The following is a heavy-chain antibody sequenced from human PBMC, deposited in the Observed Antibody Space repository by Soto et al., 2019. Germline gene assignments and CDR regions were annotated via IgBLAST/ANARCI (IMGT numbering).Heavy chain of an antibody. Sequence: EVQLVESGGGLVQPGGSLRLSCAASGFMFNSYAMHWVRQAPGKGLEYVSAISSLGDSTFYANSEKDRFTISRDNSKNTLYLQMGSLRAEDMAVYYCARRTAGWYFDLWGRGTLVTVSS. CDR3: ARRTAGWYFDL. D-gene: IGHD2-21*02. CDR1: GFMFNSYA. J-gene: IGHJ2*01. V-gene: IGHV3-64*01. CDR2: ISSLGDST.